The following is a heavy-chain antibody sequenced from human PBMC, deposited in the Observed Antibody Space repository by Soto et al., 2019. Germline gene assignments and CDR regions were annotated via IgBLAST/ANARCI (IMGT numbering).Heavy chain of an antibody. CDR1: GFTFSSYG. J-gene: IGHJ6*03. Sequence: QVQLVESGGGVVQPGRSLRLSCAASGFTFSSYGMHWVRQAPGKGLEWVAVIWYDGSNKYYADSVKGRFTISRDNSKNTLYLQLNRLRAEDTAVYDCPREHGNDEGYYYYYMDVWGKGTTVTVAS. CDR3: PREHGNDEGYYYYYMDV. CDR2: IWYDGSNK. D-gene: IGHD1-1*01. V-gene: IGHV3-33*01.